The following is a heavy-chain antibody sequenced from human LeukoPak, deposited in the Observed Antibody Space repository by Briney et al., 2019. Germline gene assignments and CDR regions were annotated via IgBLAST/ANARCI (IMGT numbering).Heavy chain of an antibody. CDR1: GGSISSSAYY. Sequence: PSETLSLTCSVSGGSISSSAYYWGWIRQPPGKGLEWIGSIYYSGSTYYNPSLKSRVTISVDTSKNQFSLKLSSVTAADTAVYYCARLGLDDYGGNWFDPWGQGTLVTVSS. J-gene: IGHJ5*02. CDR3: ARLGLDDYGGNWFDP. V-gene: IGHV4-39*07. CDR2: IYYSGST. D-gene: IGHD4-23*01.